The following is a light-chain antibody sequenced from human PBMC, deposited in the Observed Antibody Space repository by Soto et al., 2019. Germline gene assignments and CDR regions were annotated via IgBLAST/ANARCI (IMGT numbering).Light chain of an antibody. CDR2: WAS. Sequence: DIVMTQSPDSLTVSLGERATINCKASQPVLRSSNNKNHLAWYQQKPTQSPKLLIYWASTRESGVPDRFSGSGSGTDFTLTINRLEPEDFAVYYCQLYGISPHFGQGTRLEIK. J-gene: IGKJ5*01. V-gene: IGKV4-1*01. CDR3: QLYGISPH. CDR1: QPVLRSSNNKNH.